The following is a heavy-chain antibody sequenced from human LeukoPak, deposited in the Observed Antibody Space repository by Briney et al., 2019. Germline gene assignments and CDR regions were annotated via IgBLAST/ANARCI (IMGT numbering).Heavy chain of an antibody. CDR3: ASQELGSSGWPLDY. J-gene: IGHJ4*02. Sequence: GNSLRLSCAASGFTFSTYPMHWVRQAPGKGLEWVSSISSSSSYIYYADSVKGRFTISRDNAKNSLYLQMNSLRAEDTAVYYCASQELGSSGWPLDYWGQGTLVTVSS. V-gene: IGHV3-21*01. D-gene: IGHD6-19*01. CDR1: GFTFSTYP. CDR2: ISSSSSYI.